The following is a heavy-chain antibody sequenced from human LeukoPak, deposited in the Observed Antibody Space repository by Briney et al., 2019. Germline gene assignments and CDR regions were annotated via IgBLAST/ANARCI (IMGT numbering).Heavy chain of an antibody. D-gene: IGHD1-26*01. CDR2: IDYSGST. J-gene: IGHJ3*02. Sequence: SETLSLTCTVSGGTISNYYWSWIRQPPGKGLEWIAYIDYSGSTNYNPSLKSRVTISVDASRNQFSLNLSSVTAADTAVYYCARDRRRDLLHAFDIWGQGTMVTVSS. V-gene: IGHV4-59*01. CDR1: GGTISNYY. CDR3: ARDRRRDLLHAFDI.